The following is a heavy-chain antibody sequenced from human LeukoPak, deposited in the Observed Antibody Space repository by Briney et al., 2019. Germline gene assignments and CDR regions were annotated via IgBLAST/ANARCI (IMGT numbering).Heavy chain of an antibody. D-gene: IGHD1-26*01. J-gene: IGHJ5*02. V-gene: IGHV1-46*01. CDR2: INPSGGST. CDR1: GYTFTSYY. CDR3: AKDNSVGDTAWWFDP. Sequence: ASVKVSCRASGYTFTSYYMHWVRQAPGQGLEWMGIINPSGGSTSYAQKFQGRLSLTRDMSTSTDYMELSSLRSEDTAVYYCAKDNSVGDTAWWFDPWGQGTLVTVSS.